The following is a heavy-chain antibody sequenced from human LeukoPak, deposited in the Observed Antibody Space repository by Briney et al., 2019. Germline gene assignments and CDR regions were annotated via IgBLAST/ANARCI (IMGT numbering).Heavy chain of an antibody. Sequence: AGGSLRLSCEASGFNFDEYAMHWVRHAPGKGLEWVSGISWNSGSIDYADSVKGRFTISRDNAKNTLYLQMNSLRAEDTAVYYCASIAVAGTDLFDYRGQGTLVTVSS. CDR2: ISWNSGSI. CDR3: ASIAVAGTDLFDY. D-gene: IGHD6-19*01. V-gene: IGHV3-9*01. J-gene: IGHJ4*02. CDR1: GFNFDEYA.